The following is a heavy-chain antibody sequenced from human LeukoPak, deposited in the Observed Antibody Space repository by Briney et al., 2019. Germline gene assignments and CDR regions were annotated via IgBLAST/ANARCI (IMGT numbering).Heavy chain of an antibody. CDR2: ISWNSGSI. J-gene: IGHJ4*02. V-gene: IGHV3-9*01. CDR1: GFTFDDYA. CDR3: AKGSEGTMVQGVMDEGYFDY. D-gene: IGHD3-10*01. Sequence: GGSLRLSRAASGFTFDDYAMHWVRQAPGKGLEWVSGISWNSGSIGYADSVKGRFTISRDNAKNSLYLQMNSLRAEDTALYYCAKGSEGTMVQGVMDEGYFDYWGQGTLVTVSS.